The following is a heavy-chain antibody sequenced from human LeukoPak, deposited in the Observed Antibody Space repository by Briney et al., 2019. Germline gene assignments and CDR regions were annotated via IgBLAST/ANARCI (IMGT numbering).Heavy chain of an antibody. CDR2: IKPDGSDN. D-gene: IGHD2-2*01. CDR1: GFTFSSYW. Sequence: SGGSLRLSCVASGFTFSSYWMTWARQAPGKGLEWVANIKPDGSDNFFVDSLKGRFTISRDNAKNSLYLQMNSLRVEDTAVYYCTRADVPAAGNFWGQGTLVTVSS. J-gene: IGHJ4*02. V-gene: IGHV3-7*01. CDR3: TRADVPAAGNF.